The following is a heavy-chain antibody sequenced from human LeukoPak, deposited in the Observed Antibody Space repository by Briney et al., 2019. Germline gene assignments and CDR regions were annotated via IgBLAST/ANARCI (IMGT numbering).Heavy chain of an antibody. CDR2: LSGSGDST. V-gene: IGHV3-23*01. CDR3: AKRIWEANWGFTDFDY. J-gene: IGHJ4*02. CDR1: GFTFSRYA. D-gene: IGHD7-27*01. Sequence: GGSLRLSCAASGFTFSRYAMSWVRQAPGKGLEWVSGLSGSGDSTDYADSVKGRFTISRDNSKNTLYLQMNSLRAEDTAVYYCAKRIWEANWGFTDFDYWGQRTLVTVSS.